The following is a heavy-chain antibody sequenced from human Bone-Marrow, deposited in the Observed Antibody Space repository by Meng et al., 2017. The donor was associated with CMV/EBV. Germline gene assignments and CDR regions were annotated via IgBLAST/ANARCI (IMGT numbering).Heavy chain of an antibody. CDR1: GFTFSDYY. J-gene: IGHJ4*02. D-gene: IGHD3-10*01. CDR3: ARDGAAGYYGSGSYFFDY. Sequence: GESLKISCAASGFTFSDYYMSWIRQAPGKGLEWVSYISSSGSTIYYADSVKGRFTISRENAKNSLYLQMDSLRDEDTAVYYCARDGAAGYYGSGSYFFDYWGQGTLVTVSS. V-gene: IGHV3-11*01. CDR2: ISSSGSTI.